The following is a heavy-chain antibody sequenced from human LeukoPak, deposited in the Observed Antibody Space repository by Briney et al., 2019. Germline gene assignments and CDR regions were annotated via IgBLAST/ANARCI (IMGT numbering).Heavy chain of an antibody. J-gene: IGHJ4*02. D-gene: IGHD1-26*01. CDR1: GYTFTSYG. Sequence: GASVKDSCKASGYTFTSYGISWVRQAPGQGLEWMGWISAYNGNTNYAQKLQGRVTMTTDTSTSTAYIELRSLRSDDTAVYYCARDYAPRGLGATGYDYWGQGTLVTVSS. V-gene: IGHV1-18*01. CDR3: ARDYAPRGLGATGYDY. CDR2: ISAYNGNT.